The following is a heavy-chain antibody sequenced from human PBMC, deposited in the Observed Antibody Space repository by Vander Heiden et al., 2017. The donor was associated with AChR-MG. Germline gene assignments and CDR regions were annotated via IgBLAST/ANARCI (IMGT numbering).Heavy chain of an antibody. Sequence: EVLLVESGGCLVQPGTSLRLPCAASGFIFNNYAMHWVRQPAGKGLGWVSTVSWGGHNIGHADSVKGRFTISRDNTKNALYLQMNSLRREDTALYYCAKDRGFGELLSGVESWGQGTLVTVSS. D-gene: IGHD3-10*01. CDR2: VSWGGHNI. V-gene: IGHV3-9*01. J-gene: IGHJ4*02. CDR1: GFIFNNYA. CDR3: AKDRGFGELLSGVES.